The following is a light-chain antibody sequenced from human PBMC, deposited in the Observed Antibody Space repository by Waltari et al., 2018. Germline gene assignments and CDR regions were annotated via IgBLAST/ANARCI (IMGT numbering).Light chain of an antibody. V-gene: IGLV2-14*01. CDR2: EVI. CDR3: SSYTSSSTWV. J-gene: IGLJ3*02. CDR1: SSDVGVYHY. Sequence: QSALTQPASVSGSPGQSLTISCTGTSSDVGVYHYVSWYQQHPGKAPKLMIYEVINRPSGVSTRFSGSKSGNTASLTISGLQAEDDADYYCSSYTSSSTWVFGGGTKLTVL.